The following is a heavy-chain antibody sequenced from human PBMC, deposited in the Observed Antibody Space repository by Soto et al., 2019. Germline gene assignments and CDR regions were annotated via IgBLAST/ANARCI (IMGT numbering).Heavy chain of an antibody. J-gene: IGHJ6*02. Sequence: EVQLVESGGGLVQPGRSLRLSCAASGFTFDDYAMHWVRQAPGKGLEWVSGISWNSGSIGYADSVKGRFTISRDNAKNSLYLQMNSLRAEDTALYYCAKGPYYYYGMDVWGQGTTVTVSS. CDR2: ISWNSGSI. V-gene: IGHV3-9*01. CDR3: AKGPYYYYGMDV. CDR1: GFTFDDYA.